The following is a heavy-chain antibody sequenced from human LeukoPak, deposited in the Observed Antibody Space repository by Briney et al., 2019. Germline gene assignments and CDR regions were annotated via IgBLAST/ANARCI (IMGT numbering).Heavy chain of an antibody. CDR2: VYHSGST. V-gene: IGHV4-59*01. Sequence: SETLSLTCTVPGGSISTYHWSWIRQPPGKGPEWIAYVYHSGSTDYSPSLKSRATISVDTSMNQFSLSLSSVTAADTAIYYCARAVISFGGTIAKGFDCWGQGTLVTVSS. CDR3: ARAVISFGGTIAKGFDC. J-gene: IGHJ4*02. D-gene: IGHD3-16*02. CDR1: GGSISTYH.